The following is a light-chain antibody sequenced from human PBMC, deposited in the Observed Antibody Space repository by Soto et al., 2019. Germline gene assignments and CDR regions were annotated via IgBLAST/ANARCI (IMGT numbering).Light chain of an antibody. CDR2: DAS. J-gene: IGKJ5*01. Sequence: EIVLTQSPATLSLSPGERATLSCRASQSVSSYLAWYQQKPGQAPRLLIYDASNRATGIPVRFSASGSGTDFTLTISSLEPEDFALYYCQQRNNWPITFGQGTRLEIK. CDR3: QQRNNWPIT. CDR1: QSVSSY. V-gene: IGKV3-11*01.